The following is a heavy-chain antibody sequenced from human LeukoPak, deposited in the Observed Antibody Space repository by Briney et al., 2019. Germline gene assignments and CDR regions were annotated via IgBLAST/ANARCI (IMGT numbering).Heavy chain of an antibody. Sequence: GGSLRLSCAASGFSFNTFVMHWARQAPGKGLEWVAVTAHDESQKYYADSVNGRFTIFRDNSKNTLFLQMNSLRPDDTAIYYCAKDFGDYSGWILDHRGQGTLVTVST. CDR2: TAHDESQK. CDR3: AKDFGDYSGWILDH. J-gene: IGHJ4*02. V-gene: IGHV3-30*18. D-gene: IGHD6-19*01. CDR1: GFSFNTFV.